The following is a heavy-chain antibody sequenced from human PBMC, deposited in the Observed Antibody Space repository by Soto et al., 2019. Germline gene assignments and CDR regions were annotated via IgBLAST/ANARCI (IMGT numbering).Heavy chain of an antibody. CDR3: AKDPGGQAVALDY. Sequence: QVQLVESGGGVVQPGRSLRLSCAASGFTFSSYGMHWVRQAPGKVLEWVAVISYDGSNKYYADSVKGRCTISRDNSKNTLYLQMNSLRAEDTAVYYCAKDPGGQAVALDYWGQGTLVTVSS. D-gene: IGHD6-19*01. CDR2: ISYDGSNK. CDR1: GFTFSSYG. J-gene: IGHJ4*02. V-gene: IGHV3-30*18.